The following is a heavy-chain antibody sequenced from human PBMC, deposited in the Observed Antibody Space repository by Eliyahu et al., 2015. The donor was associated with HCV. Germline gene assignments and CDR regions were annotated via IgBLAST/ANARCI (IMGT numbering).Heavy chain of an antibody. V-gene: IGHV4-59*01. CDR3: ASGGGGIAVTGTGGWFDP. Sequence: QVQLQESGPGLVKPSEXLSLTCPVSGGSIPTYXWSWIRQPPGKGLEWIGYIHYSGSTNYNPSLKSRVTISIDTSKNQFSLNLTSVTAADTAMYYCASGGGGIAVTGTGGWFDPWGQGTLVTVSS. CDR1: GGSIPTYX. J-gene: IGHJ5*02. CDR2: IHYSGST. D-gene: IGHD6-19*01.